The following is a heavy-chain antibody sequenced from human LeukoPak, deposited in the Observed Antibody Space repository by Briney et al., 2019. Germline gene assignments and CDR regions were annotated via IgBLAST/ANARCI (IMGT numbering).Heavy chain of an antibody. Sequence: SETLSLTCAVYGGSFSGYYWSWIRQPPGKGLEWIGEINHSGSTNYNPSLKSRVTISVDTSKNQFSLKLSSVTAADTAVYYCARWGFDCSSTSCSVLYYYYYMDVWGKGTTVTVSS. CDR2: INHSGST. CDR3: ARWGFDCSSTSCSVLYYYYYMDV. CDR1: GGSFSGYY. D-gene: IGHD2-2*01. V-gene: IGHV4-34*01. J-gene: IGHJ6*03.